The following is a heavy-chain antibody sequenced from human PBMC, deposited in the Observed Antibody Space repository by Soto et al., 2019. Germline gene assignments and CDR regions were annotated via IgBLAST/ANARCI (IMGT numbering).Heavy chain of an antibody. V-gene: IGHV1-69*13. Sequence: GASVKVSCKASGGTFSSYAISWVRQAPGQGLEWMGGIIPIFGTANYAQKFQGRVTITADESTSTAYMELSSLRSEDTAVYYCARVPPYSQQGVSWFDPWGQGTLVTVSS. D-gene: IGHD3-16*01. CDR3: ARVPPYSQQGVSWFDP. CDR2: IIPIFGTA. CDR1: GGTFSSYA. J-gene: IGHJ5*02.